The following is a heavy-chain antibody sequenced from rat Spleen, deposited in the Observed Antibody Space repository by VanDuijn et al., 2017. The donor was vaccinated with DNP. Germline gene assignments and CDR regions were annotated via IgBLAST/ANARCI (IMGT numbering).Heavy chain of an antibody. Sequence: QVQLKESGPGLVQPSETLSLTCTASGSSLTTYSVSWCRQPSGKGPEWKGKMWYDGDTAYNSAIKSRLSIIRDTSKSQVFLKMNSLQTDDTGTYYCTSDSLNSSSFVYWGQGSLVTVSS. CDR1: GSSLTTYS. CDR3: TSDSLNSSSFVY. V-gene: IGHV2-63*01. D-gene: IGHD1-2*01. J-gene: IGHJ3*01. CDR2: MWYDGDT.